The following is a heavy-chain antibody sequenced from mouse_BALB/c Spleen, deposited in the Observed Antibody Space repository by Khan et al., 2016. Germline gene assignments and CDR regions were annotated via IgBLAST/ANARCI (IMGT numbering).Heavy chain of an antibody. Sequence: VQLKESGPDLVKPSQSLSLTCTVTGYSITSGYSWHWIRQFPGNKLEWMGYIHYSGSTNYHPSLKSRISITRDISKNQFFLQLISVTTEDTAKYYCARDYYGWFADGGQGTLVTVSA. D-gene: IGHD1-1*01. V-gene: IGHV3-1*02. CDR1: GYSITSGYS. J-gene: IGHJ3*01. CDR2: IHYSGST. CDR3: ARDYYGWFAD.